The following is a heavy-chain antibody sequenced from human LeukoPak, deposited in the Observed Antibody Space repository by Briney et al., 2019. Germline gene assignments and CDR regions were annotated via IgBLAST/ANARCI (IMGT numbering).Heavy chain of an antibody. Sequence: PGRSLRLSCAASGFTFSSYAMHWVRQAPGKGLEWVAVISYDGSNKYYADSVKGRFTISRDNSKNTLYLQMNSLRAEDTAVYYCAREEWELLRYYYYYMDVWGKGTTATVSS. CDR3: AREEWELLRYYYYYMDV. V-gene: IGHV3-30*04. CDR1: GFTFSSYA. J-gene: IGHJ6*03. CDR2: ISYDGSNK. D-gene: IGHD1-26*01.